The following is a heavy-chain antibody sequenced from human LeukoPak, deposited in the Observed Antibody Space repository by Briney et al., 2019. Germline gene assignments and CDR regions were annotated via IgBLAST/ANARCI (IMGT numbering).Heavy chain of an antibody. Sequence: PSETLSLTSTVSGGSIGGSSYYWGWIRQPPGKGLEWIGEINHSGSTNYNPSLKSRVTISVDTSKNQFSLKLSSVTAADTAVYYCARIPLLTATSPAPAPIHNWFGPWGQGTLVTVSS. CDR2: INHSGST. V-gene: IGHV4-39*07. CDR1: GGSIGGSSYY. CDR3: ARIPLLTATSPAPAPIHNWFGP. D-gene: IGHD2-21*01. J-gene: IGHJ5*02.